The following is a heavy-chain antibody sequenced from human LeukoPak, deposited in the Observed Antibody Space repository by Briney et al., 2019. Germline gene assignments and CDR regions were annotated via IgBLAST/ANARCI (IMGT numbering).Heavy chain of an antibody. D-gene: IGHD6-13*01. CDR1: GFTFSSYE. Sequence: GGSLRLSCAASGFTFSSYEMNWVRQAPGKGLEWISYISSSGSTIYYADSMKGRFTISRDNAKNSLYLQMNSLRAEDTAVYYCAKPREKSAAGKIDWFDPWGQGTLVTVSS. J-gene: IGHJ5*02. V-gene: IGHV3-48*03. CDR2: ISSSGSTI. CDR3: AKPREKSAAGKIDWFDP.